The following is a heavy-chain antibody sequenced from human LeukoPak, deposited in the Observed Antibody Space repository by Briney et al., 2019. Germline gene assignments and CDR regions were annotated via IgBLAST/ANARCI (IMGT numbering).Heavy chain of an antibody. V-gene: IGHV3-7*03. Sequence: GGSLRLSCAASGFTFTTYWMTWVRQAPGKGLEWVANIKQDGSETYYVDSVKGRFTISRDNAKNSLYLQMNSLRAEDTALYYCARKLWHRNDCWGQGTLVTVSS. CDR2: IKQDGSET. CDR3: ARKLWHRNDC. D-gene: IGHD3-16*01. J-gene: IGHJ4*02. CDR1: GFTFTTYW.